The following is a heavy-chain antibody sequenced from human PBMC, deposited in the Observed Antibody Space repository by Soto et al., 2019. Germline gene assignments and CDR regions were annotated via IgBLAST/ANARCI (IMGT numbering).Heavy chain of an antibody. CDR1: GFTFTRYA. V-gene: IGHV3-64D*06. CDR3: VNVVYMRSDWHEQFDF. Sequence: GGSLRLSCSASGFTFTRYAMHWVRQPPGKGLEFVSAISRYGPDTYYADSVKRRFAISRDNSKNTLYRQISSLRADDTALDYCVNVVYMRSDWHEQFDFGGQRALVLGSS. CDR2: ISRYGPDT. J-gene: IGHJ4*02. D-gene: IGHD1-1*01.